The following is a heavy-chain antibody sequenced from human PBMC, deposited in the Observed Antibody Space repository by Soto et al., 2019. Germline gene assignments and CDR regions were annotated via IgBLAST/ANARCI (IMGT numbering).Heavy chain of an antibody. J-gene: IGHJ6*02. CDR2: IYPSDSDT. CDR1: GYSFSTFW. CDR3: ARLPQDYYYHGMDV. Sequence: GESLKISCKGSGYSFSTFWIGWVRQMPGKGLEWMGIIYPSDSDTRYSPSFQGQVTISADKSSRTAYLQWSGLKASDSAMYYCARLPQDYYYHGMDVWCQGTKVTVSS. V-gene: IGHV5-51*01.